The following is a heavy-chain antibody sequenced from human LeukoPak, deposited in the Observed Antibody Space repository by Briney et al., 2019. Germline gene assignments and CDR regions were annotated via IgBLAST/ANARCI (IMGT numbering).Heavy chain of an antibody. V-gene: IGHV3-53*01. J-gene: IGHJ3*02. D-gene: IGHD1-14*01. CDR2: SYSDTNT. Sequence: PGGSLRLSCTASGSTVSNNYMSWVRQAPGKGLEWVSISYSDTNTNYADSVKGRFTISRDTSQNTLSRQMNSLRAEDTAVYYCVRKNRDFNAAFDIWGQGTVVTVSS. CDR3: VRKNRDFNAAFDI. CDR1: GSTVSNNY.